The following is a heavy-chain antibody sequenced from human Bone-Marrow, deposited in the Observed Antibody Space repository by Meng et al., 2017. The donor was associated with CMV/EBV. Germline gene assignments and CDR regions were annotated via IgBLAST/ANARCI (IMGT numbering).Heavy chain of an antibody. J-gene: IGHJ5*02. CDR2: ISNYNGNA. CDR1: GYTFTTYG. V-gene: IGHV1-18*01. D-gene: IGHD6-6*01. Sequence: VQSRGEGRKHVAPGKVSGKAPGYTFTTYGLSWVRQAPGQGLEWMGWISNYNGNANYAQKFQDRVTMTTDESTSTAYMELRSLRFDDTAIYYCARDMIATRRGWFDHWGQGTLVTVSS. CDR3: ARDMIATRRGWFDH.